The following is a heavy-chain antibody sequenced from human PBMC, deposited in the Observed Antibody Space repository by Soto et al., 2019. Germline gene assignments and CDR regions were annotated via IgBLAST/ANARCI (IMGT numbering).Heavy chain of an antibody. Sequence: PSETLSLTCTVSGGSSGSGGYYWNWIRQHPGKGLEWIGYFYYSGSTYYNPSLKSRVTISVDTSKNQFSLKLSSVTAADTAVYYCARSVFPWGQGTLVTVSS. V-gene: IGHV4-31*03. CDR2: FYYSGST. CDR1: GGSSGSGGYY. CDR3: ARSVFP. J-gene: IGHJ5*02.